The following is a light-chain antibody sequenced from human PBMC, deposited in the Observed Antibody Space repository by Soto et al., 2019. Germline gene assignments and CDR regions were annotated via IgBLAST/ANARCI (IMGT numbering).Light chain of an antibody. V-gene: IGKV4-1*01. Sequence: DIVLTQSPDSLAVSLGERATINCKSSQSILYSSNNKNYLAWYQQKPGQPPKLFIYWASTRASGVPDRFSGSGSGTDFTLTIRSLQAEDVAVYYCQQYYSTPLTFGQGTKVEIK. CDR1: QSILYSSNNKNY. CDR3: QQYYSTPLT. CDR2: WAS. J-gene: IGKJ1*01.